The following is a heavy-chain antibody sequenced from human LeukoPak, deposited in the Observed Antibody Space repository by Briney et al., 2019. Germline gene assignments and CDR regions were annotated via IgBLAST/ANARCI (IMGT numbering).Heavy chain of an antibody. J-gene: IGHJ4*02. CDR3: AKGRGPGADFDC. V-gene: IGHV3-23*01. D-gene: IGHD3-10*01. CDR1: DFPFSSYA. CDR2: ISGSGGST. Sequence: GGSLRLSCGGSDFPFSSYAMNWVRQAPGKGLEWVSGISGSGGSTYYADSVKGRFTISRDNSKNTVFLQMISLRAEDTAFYYCAKGRGPGADFDCWGQGTLVTVSS.